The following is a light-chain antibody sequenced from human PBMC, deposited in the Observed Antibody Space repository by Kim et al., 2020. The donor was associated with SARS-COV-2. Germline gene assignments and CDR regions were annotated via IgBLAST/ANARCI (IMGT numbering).Light chain of an antibody. V-gene: IGKV3-20*01. Sequence: EIALTQSPGILSLSPGARATLSCRASQTVTSNYLAWYQQKPGQAPRLLISGASRRATGIPDRFSGSGSGTDFTLTISRLEPEDFAVYFCQQYGSAPFTFGQGTKLEI. CDR2: GAS. CDR3: QQYGSAPFT. J-gene: IGKJ2*01. CDR1: QTVTSNY.